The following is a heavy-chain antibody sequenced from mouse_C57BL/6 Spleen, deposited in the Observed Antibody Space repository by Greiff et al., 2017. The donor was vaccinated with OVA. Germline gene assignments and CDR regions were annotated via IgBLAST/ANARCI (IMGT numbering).Heavy chain of an antibody. CDR1: GYSITSGYY. CDR3: ARGNYGSYWYFDV. V-gene: IGHV3-6*01. D-gene: IGHD1-1*01. J-gene: IGHJ1*03. Sequence: EVQVVESGPGLVKPSQSLSLTCSVTGYSITSGYYWNWIRQFPGNKLEWMGYISYDGSNNYNPSLKNRISITRDTSKNQFFLKLNSVTTEDTATYYCARGNYGSYWYFDVWGTGTTVTVSS. CDR2: ISYDGSN.